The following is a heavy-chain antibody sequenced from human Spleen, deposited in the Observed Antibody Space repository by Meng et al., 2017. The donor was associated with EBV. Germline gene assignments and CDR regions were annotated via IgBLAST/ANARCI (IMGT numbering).Heavy chain of an antibody. CDR1: GGSFNDYY. J-gene: IGHJ5*01. CDR2: INHSGIT. D-gene: IGHD2/OR15-2a*01. CDR3: ARAGSFLGIIDS. Sequence: QVPPQRWGAGLLKPSETLSLTCAVYGGSFNDYYWTWIRQPPGKGLEWIGEINHSGITNYNPSLKSRVTISVDTSKNQFSLKLSSVTAADTAVYYCARAGSFLGIIDSWGQGTLVTVSS. V-gene: IGHV4-34*01.